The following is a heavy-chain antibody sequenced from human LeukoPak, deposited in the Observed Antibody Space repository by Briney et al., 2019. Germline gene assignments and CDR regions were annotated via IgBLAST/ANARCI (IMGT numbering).Heavy chain of an antibody. CDR3: ARSMYSESYPYFDY. J-gene: IGHJ4*02. CDR1: GFTFSRYS. V-gene: IGHV3-21*01. D-gene: IGHD1-26*01. Sequence: GGSLRLSCAASGFTFSRYSMNWVRQAPGKGLEWVSSISSSSSYIYYADSVKGRFTISRDNAKNSLYLQMNSLRAEDTAVYYCARSMYSESYPYFDYWGQGTLVTVSS. CDR2: ISSSSSYI.